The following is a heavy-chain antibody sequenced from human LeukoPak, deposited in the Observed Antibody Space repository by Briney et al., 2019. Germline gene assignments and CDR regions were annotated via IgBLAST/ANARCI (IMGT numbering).Heavy chain of an antibody. CDR2: IRYDGSNK. D-gene: IGHD3-10*01. CDR1: GFTFSSYG. CDR3: AKVGTLWFGEFSY. V-gene: IGHV3-30*02. J-gene: IGHJ4*02. Sequence: QPGGSLRLSCAASGFTFSSYGMHWVRQAPGKGLEWVAFIRYDGSNKYYADSVKGRFTISRDNSKNTLYLQMNSLRAEDTAVYYCAKVGTLWFGEFSYWGQGTLVTVSS.